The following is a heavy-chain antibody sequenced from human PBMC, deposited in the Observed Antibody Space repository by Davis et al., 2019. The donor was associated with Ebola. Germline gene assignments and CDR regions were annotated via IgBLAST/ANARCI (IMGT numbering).Heavy chain of an antibody. J-gene: IGHJ6*02. V-gene: IGHV3-7*01. CDR3: VQDSGWYSGDYYYYGMDV. CDR2: IKQDGSEK. D-gene: IGHD6-19*01. Sequence: GESLKISCAASGFTFSSYWMSWVRQAPGKGLEWVANIKQDGSEKYYVDSVKGQFTISRDNAKNSLYLQMNSLRAEDTAVYYCVQDSGWYSGDYYYYGMDVWGQGTTVTVSS. CDR1: GFTFSSYW.